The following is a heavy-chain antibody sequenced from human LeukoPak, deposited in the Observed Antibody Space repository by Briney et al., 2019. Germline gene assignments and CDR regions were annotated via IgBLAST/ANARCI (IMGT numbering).Heavy chain of an antibody. J-gene: IGHJ4*01. CDR2: INSDSGDT. D-gene: IGHD3-3*01. CDR1: GYTFVGYY. V-gene: IGHV1-2*02. Sequence: GASVKVSCKASGYTFVGYYIHWVRQTPGQGFEWMGWINSDSGDTMYTQKFQGRVTMTRDTSISTAYMQLSSLRSDDTAVFYCASSEWLSAPIDTWGQGTLVTVSS. CDR3: ASSEWLSAPIDT.